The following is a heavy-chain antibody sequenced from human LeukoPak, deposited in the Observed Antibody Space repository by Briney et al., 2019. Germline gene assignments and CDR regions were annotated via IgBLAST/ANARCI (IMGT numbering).Heavy chain of an antibody. Sequence: GGSLRLSYAASGFTFSSYSMNWVRQAPGKGLEWVSSISSSSSYIYYADSVKGRFTISRDNAKNSLYLQMNSLRAEDTAVYYSARGPTTVTTFDYWGQGTLVTVSS. CDR3: ARGPTTVTTFDY. J-gene: IGHJ4*02. D-gene: IGHD4-17*01. CDR2: ISSSSSYI. CDR1: GFTFSSYS. V-gene: IGHV3-21*01.